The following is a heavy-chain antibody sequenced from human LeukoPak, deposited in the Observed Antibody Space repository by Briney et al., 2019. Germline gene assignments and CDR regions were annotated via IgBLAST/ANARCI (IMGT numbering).Heavy chain of an antibody. CDR1: GFTFSSYS. CDR3: ASNHYDFWSGPTPYYFDS. CDR2: ISSSSSYI. Sequence: GGSLRLSCAASGFTFSSYSMNWVRQAPGKGLEWVSSISSSSSYIYYADSVKGRFTISRDNAKNSLYLQMNSLIAEDTAVYYCASNHYDFWSGPTPYYFDSWGQGTLVTVSS. D-gene: IGHD3-3*01. V-gene: IGHV3-21*01. J-gene: IGHJ4*02.